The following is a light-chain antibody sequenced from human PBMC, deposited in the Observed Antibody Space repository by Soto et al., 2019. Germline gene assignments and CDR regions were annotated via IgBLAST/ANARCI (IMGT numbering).Light chain of an antibody. CDR1: QSVRSSY. J-gene: IGKJ4*01. CDR3: QQYDNSAPLS. V-gene: IGKV3D-20*01. CDR2: DGS. Sequence: EIVLTQSPATLSLSPGDRATLSCGASQSVRSSYVAWYQQKAGLAPRLLIYDGSSRASGIPDRFSGSGSRTDFTLTIGRLEPEDFALYYCQQYDNSAPLSFGGGTKV.